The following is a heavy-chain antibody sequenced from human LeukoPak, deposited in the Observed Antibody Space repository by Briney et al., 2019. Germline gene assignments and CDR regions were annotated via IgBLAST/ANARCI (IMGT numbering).Heavy chain of an antibody. CDR2: MNPNSGNT. D-gene: IGHD5-12*01. CDR1: GYTFTSYD. Sequence: ASVKVSCKASGYTFTSYDINWVRQATGQGLEWMGWMNPNSGNTGYAQKFQGRVTMTRNTSISTAYMELSSLRSEDTALYYCARDQGFRDYDPTHYYYYYMDVWGKGTSVTVSS. CDR3: ARDQGFRDYDPTHYYYYYMDV. J-gene: IGHJ6*03. V-gene: IGHV1-8*01.